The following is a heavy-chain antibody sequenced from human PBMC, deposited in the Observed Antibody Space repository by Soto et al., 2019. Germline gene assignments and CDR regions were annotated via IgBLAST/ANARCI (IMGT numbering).Heavy chain of an antibody. CDR1: GGSFSGYY. V-gene: IGHV4-34*01. Sequence: PSETLSLTCAVYGGSFSGYYWSWIRQPPGKGLEWIGEINHSGSTNYNPSLKSRVTTSVDTSKNQFSLKLSSVTAADTAVYYCARRYGSAIDYWGQGTLVTVSS. CDR3: ARRYGSAIDY. CDR2: INHSGST. D-gene: IGHD1-26*01. J-gene: IGHJ4*02.